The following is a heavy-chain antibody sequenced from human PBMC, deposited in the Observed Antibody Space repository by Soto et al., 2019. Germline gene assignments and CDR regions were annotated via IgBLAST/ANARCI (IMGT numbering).Heavy chain of an antibody. CDR2: ISAYNGNT. J-gene: IGHJ3*02. CDR3: ARHIVVVTATPDAFDI. Sequence: QVQLVQSGAEVKKPGASVKVSCKASGYTFTSYGISWVRQAPGQGLEWMGWISAYNGNTNYAQKLQGRVTMTTDTSTSIAYMELRSLRSDDTAVYYCARHIVVVTATPDAFDIWGQGTMVTVSS. D-gene: IGHD2-21*02. CDR1: GYTFTSYG. V-gene: IGHV1-18*01.